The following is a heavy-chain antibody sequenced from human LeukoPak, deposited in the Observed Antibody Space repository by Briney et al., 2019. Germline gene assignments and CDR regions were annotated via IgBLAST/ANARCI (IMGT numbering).Heavy chain of an antibody. J-gene: IGHJ3*02. CDR2: ISGSGGST. V-gene: IGHV3-23*01. Sequence: PGGSMRLSCAASGFTFSSYAMSWVRQAPGKGLEWVSAISGSGGSTYYADSVKGRFTISRDNSKNTLYLQMNSLRAEDTAVYYCARDSTGGYTFDIWGQGTMVTVSS. D-gene: IGHD2-2*01. CDR1: GFTFSSYA. CDR3: ARDSTGGYTFDI.